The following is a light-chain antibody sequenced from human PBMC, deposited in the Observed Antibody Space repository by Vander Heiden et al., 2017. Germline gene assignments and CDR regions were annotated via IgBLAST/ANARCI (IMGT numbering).Light chain of an antibody. CDR3: QQYGISPLT. J-gene: IGKJ4*01. CDR2: GAS. Sequence: EIVLTQSPGTLSLSPGERVPLSCRASQSVSSSDLAWYQQKPGQAPRLLIYGASSRATGIPDRFSGSGSGTDFTLTISRLEPEDFAVYYCQQYGISPLTFGGGTKVEIK. V-gene: IGKV3-20*01. CDR1: QSVSSSD.